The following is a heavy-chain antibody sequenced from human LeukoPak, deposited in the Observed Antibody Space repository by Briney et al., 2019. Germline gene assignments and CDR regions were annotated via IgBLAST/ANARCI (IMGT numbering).Heavy chain of an antibody. D-gene: IGHD6-13*01. J-gene: IGHJ6*03. CDR1: GFTFSDYY. CDR3: ARAPEGSWYYYYYMDV. V-gene: IGHV3-11*01. CDR2: ISSSRSTI. Sequence: GGSLRLSCAASGFTFSDYYMSWIRQAPGKGLEWVSYISSSRSTIYYADSVKGRFTISRDNAKNSLYQQMNRLRAEDTDVTYAARAPEGSWYYYYYMDVWGKGTTVTVSS.